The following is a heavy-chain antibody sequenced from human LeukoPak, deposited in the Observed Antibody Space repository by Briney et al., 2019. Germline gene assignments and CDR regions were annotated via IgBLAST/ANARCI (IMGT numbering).Heavy chain of an antibody. CDR1: GFTFSSYA. Sequence: QSGGSLRLSCAASGFTFSSYAMSRVRQAPGKGLEWVSAISGSGSSTCYADSVKGRFTISRDNSKNTLYLQMNSLRAEDTAAYYCAKSGSGWYRFDSWGQGTLVTLSS. CDR2: ISGSGSST. CDR3: AKSGSGWYRFDS. V-gene: IGHV3-23*01. D-gene: IGHD6-19*01. J-gene: IGHJ4*02.